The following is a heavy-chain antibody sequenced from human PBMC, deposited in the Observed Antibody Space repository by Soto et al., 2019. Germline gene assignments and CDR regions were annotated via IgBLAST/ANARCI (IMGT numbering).Heavy chain of an antibody. CDR1: GYTFTSYD. CDR2: MNPNSGNT. CDR3: ARGRDCSGGSCYSSFFDFDY. D-gene: IGHD2-15*01. J-gene: IGHJ4*02. V-gene: IGHV1-8*01. Sequence: ASVKVSCKASGYTFTSYDINWVRQATGQGLEWMGWMNPNSGNTGYAQKFQGRVTMTRNTSISTAYMELSSLRSEDTAVYYCARGRDCSGGSCYSSFFDFDYWGQGTLVTVSS.